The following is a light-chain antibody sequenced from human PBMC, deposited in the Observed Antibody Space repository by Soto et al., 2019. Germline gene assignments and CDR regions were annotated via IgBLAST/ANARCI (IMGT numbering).Light chain of an antibody. Sequence: DIQMTQSPSALSASVGDRVTITCRAIQNISSGLAWYQQKAGKAPKSLIYDASSLESGVPSRMSGSGSGTEFTLTITNLQPDDSATYYCQHYKAFSPWTFGQGTKVEIK. V-gene: IGKV1-5*01. CDR2: DAS. CDR3: QHYKAFSPWT. CDR1: QNISSG. J-gene: IGKJ1*01.